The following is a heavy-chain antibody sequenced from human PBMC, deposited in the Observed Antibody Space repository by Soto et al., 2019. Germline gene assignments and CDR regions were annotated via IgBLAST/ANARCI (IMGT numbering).Heavy chain of an antibody. D-gene: IGHD2-8*02. CDR2: INHSGST. V-gene: IGHV4-34*01. Sequence: SETLSLTCAVYGGSFSGYYWSWIRQPPGKGLEWIGEINHSGSTNYNPSLKSRVTISVDTSKNQFSLKLTSVTAADSAVYYCARDKITGLFDYWGRGTPVTVSS. CDR1: GGSFSGYY. CDR3: ARDKITGLFDY. J-gene: IGHJ4*02.